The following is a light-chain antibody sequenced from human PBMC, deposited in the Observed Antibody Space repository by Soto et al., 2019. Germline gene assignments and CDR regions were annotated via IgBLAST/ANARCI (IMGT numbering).Light chain of an antibody. CDR3: HQYNNWPQT. Sequence: EIVMTQSPATLSVSPGERATLSCRASQSVSSNLAWYQQKPGQAPRLLIYGASTRATGVPARFSGSRSGTEVTLTISSLQSEDFAVYYCHQYNNWPQTFGQGTKVELK. V-gene: IGKV3-15*01. J-gene: IGKJ1*01. CDR2: GAS. CDR1: QSVSSN.